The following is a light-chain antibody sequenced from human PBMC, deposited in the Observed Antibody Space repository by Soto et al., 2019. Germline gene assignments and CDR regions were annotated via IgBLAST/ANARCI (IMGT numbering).Light chain of an antibody. V-gene: IGLV2-14*01. CDR1: SSDVGAYNY. CDR2: EVS. J-gene: IGLJ1*01. Sequence: QSALTQPASVSGSPGQSITISCTGTSSDVGAYNYISWYQQHPGKAPKLMIYEVSNRPSGVSTRFSGSKSGNTASLTISGLQAEDEGDYYCSLYTSENTYVFGTGTKLTVL. CDR3: SLYTSENTYV.